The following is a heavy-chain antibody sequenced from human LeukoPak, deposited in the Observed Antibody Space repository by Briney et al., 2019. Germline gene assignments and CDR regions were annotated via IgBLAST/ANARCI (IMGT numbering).Heavy chain of an antibody. V-gene: IGHV3-30*02. J-gene: IGHJ4*02. D-gene: IGHD2-15*01. CDR2: IRNDGGSK. Sequence: GGSLRLSCAASGFTFSSYGMHWVRQAPGKGLEWVTFIRNDGGSKYYTDSVKGRFTISRDNSKNTVYLQMNSLRVEDSAMYYCARGYCSGVSCYKTYWGQGTLVTVPS. CDR1: GFTFSSYG. CDR3: ARGYCSGVSCYKTY.